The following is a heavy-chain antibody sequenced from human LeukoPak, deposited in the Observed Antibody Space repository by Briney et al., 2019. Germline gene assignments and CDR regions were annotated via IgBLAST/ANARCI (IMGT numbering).Heavy chain of an antibody. CDR1: GGSISSYY. D-gene: IGHD2-2*01. V-gene: IGHV4-4*07. Sequence: SETMSLTCTVSGGSISSYYWSWIRQPAGKGLEWIGRIYTSGSTNYNPSLKSRVTMSVDTSKNQFSLKLSSVTAADTAVYYCARDRVVVPAARNWFDPWGQGTLVTVSS. J-gene: IGHJ5*02. CDR3: ARDRVVVPAARNWFDP. CDR2: IYTSGST.